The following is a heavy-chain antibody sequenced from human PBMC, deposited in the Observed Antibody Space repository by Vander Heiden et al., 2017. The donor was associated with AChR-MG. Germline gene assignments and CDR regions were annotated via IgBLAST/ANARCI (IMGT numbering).Heavy chain of an antibody. D-gene: IGHD6-19*01. V-gene: IGHV4-30-2*01. CDR3: ARTPSSGYFDL. CDR2: IYHSGTT. Sequence: QLQLQESGSGLVKPSQTLSLTCTVSGDSIISVGNSWSWIRQPPGKGLEWIGDIYHSGTTHYNPSLSDRITISMDKSKNQFSFQLTSVTAADTAIYYCARTPSSGYFDLWGQGTLVTVSS. CDR1: GDSIISVGNS. J-gene: IGHJ4*02.